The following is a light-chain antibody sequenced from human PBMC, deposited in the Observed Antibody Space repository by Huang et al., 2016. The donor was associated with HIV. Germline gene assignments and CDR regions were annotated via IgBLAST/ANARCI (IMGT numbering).Light chain of an antibody. J-gene: IGKJ3*01. Sequence: DVVMTQSPLSLSVTLGQPASISCNSSQSLVHSDGNTYLHWFQQRPGQGPRRLIYKVSNRDSGVPDRVSGSGSGTDFTLKIRRVEAEDVGVYYCMQGAHWPPAFGPGTKVDIK. CDR2: KVS. CDR3: MQGAHWPPA. V-gene: IGKV2-30*02. CDR1: QSLVHSDGNTY.